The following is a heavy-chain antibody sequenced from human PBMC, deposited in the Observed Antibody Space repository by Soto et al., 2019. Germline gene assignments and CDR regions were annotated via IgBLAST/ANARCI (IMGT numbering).Heavy chain of an antibody. V-gene: IGHV3-30*18. J-gene: IGHJ4*02. Sequence: QVQLVESGGGVVQPGRSLRLSCAASGFTFSSYGMHWVRQAPGKGLEWVAVISYDGSNKYYADSVKGRFTISRDNSKNTLFLQIKSLSAEDTALYYCAKDRGFCSGGSCSLFDYWGQGTLVTVSS. D-gene: IGHD2-15*01. CDR1: GFTFSSYG. CDR2: ISYDGSNK. CDR3: AKDRGFCSGGSCSLFDY.